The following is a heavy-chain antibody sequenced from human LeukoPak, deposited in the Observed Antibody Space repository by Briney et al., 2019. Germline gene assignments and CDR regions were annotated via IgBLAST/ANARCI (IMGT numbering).Heavy chain of an antibody. CDR3: ARGHPGYASGWPDY. CDR1: GYFFTSHN. J-gene: IGHJ4*02. Sequence: ASVKVSCKTSGYFFTSHNINWVRQATGQGLEWMGWVSPSSGNTAYAQKFQGRVTMTRDTSISTAYMELSSLTSEDTAVYYCARGHPGYASGWPDYWGQGTLVTVSS. V-gene: IGHV1-8*01. CDR2: VSPSSGNT. D-gene: IGHD6-19*01.